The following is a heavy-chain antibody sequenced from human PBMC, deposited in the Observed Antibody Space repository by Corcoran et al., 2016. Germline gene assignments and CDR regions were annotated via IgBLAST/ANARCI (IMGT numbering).Heavy chain of an antibody. CDR1: VGTFSSYA. V-gene: IGHV1-69*06. CDR3: ALHSSGYLFDY. D-gene: IGHD3-22*01. CDR2: IIPIFGTA. J-gene: IGHJ4*02. Sequence: QVQLVQTGAEVKKSGSSVKVSCKASVGTFSSYAISWVRQATGHGLEWMGGIIPIFGTANYAQKFQGRVTITADKSTSTAYMELSSLRSEDTAVYYCALHSSGYLFDYWGQRSLVTVSS.